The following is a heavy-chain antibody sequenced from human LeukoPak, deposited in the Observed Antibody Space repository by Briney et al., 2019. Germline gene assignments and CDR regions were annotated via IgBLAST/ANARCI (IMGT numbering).Heavy chain of an antibody. CDR1: GFTFSSHY. D-gene: IGHD5-12*01. Sequence: GGSLRLSCTASGFTFSSHYMNWVRQAPGKGLEWVSCISSSSGSIYYADSVKGRFTISRDNGKNSLYLQMNSLRVENTAIYYCTGGTNAGYVTTWFDPWGQGTLVTVSS. J-gene: IGHJ5*02. CDR2: ISSSSGSI. V-gene: IGHV3-21*06. CDR3: TGGTNAGYVTTWFDP.